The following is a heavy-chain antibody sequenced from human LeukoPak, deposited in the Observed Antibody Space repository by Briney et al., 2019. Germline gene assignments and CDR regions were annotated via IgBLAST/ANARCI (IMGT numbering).Heavy chain of an antibody. CDR3: ARHGGTLDYFDY. J-gene: IGHJ4*02. CDR2: ISYGGAT. V-gene: IGHV4-59*08. D-gene: IGHD1-26*01. Sequence: SETLSLTCTVSGGSISSYYWSWIRQPPGKGLEWIGYISYGGATSYNPSLRRRVTISVDSPKNRFSLRLSSLTAADTALYYCARHGGTLDYFDYWGPGSLVTVSS. CDR1: GGSISSYY.